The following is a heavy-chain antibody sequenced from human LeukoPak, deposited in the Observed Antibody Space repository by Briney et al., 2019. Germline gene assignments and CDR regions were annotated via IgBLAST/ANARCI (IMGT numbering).Heavy chain of an antibody. CDR3: YVNYDSSGYYKGLEYYYYGMDV. D-gene: IGHD3-22*01. J-gene: IGHJ6*02. CDR2: ISYDGSNK. CDR1: GFTFSSYG. V-gene: IGHV3-30*03. Sequence: GRSLRLSCAASGFTFSSYGMHWVRQAPGKGLEWVAVISYDGSNKYYADSVKGRFTISRDNSKNTLYLQMNSLRAEDTAVLGPYVNYDSSGYYKGLEYYYYGMDVWGQGTTVTVSS.